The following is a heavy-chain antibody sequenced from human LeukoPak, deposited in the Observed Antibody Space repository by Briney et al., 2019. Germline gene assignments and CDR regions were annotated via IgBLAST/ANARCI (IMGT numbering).Heavy chain of an antibody. V-gene: IGHV3-66*01. D-gene: IGHD3-22*01. CDR1: GFTVSSNS. Sequence: GGSLRLSCAASGFTVSSNSMSWVRQAPGKGLEWVSVIYSGGRTYYADSVKGRFTISKDNSKNTLYLQMNSLRAEDTAVYYCANEYYYDSSGYSDAFDIWGQGTMVTVSS. CDR3: ANEYYYDSSGYSDAFDI. CDR2: IYSGGRT. J-gene: IGHJ3*02.